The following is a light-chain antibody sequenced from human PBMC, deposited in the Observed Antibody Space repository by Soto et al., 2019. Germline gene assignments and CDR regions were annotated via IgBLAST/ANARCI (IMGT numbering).Light chain of an antibody. CDR3: SSYTSSSTQVV. Sequence: QSVLTQPASVSGCPGQSITISCTGTSSDVGGYNYVSWYQQHPGKAPKLMIYDVSNRPSGVSNRFSGSKSGNTASLTISGLQAEDEADYYCSSYTSSSTQVVFGGGTKLTVL. J-gene: IGLJ2*01. CDR2: DVS. CDR1: SSDVGGYNY. V-gene: IGLV2-14*01.